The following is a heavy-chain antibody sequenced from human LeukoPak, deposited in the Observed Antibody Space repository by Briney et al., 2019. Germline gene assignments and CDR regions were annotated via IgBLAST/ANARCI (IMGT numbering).Heavy chain of an antibody. J-gene: IGHJ4*02. V-gene: IGHV7-4-1*02. CDR3: ARVHYDSSVETFDY. Sequence: ASVKVSCKASGYTFTSNSINWVRQAPGQGLEWMGWINTNTGNPTYAQGFTGRFVFSLDTSVSTAYLQISSLKAEDTAVYYCARVHYDSSVETFDYWGQGTLVTVSS. CDR2: INTNTGNP. CDR1: GYTFTSNS. D-gene: IGHD3-22*01.